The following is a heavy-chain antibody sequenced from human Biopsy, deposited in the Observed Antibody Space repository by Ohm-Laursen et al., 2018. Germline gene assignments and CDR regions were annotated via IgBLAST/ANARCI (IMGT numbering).Heavy chain of an antibody. J-gene: IGHJ1*01. V-gene: IGHV1-69*06. D-gene: IGHD3-9*01. Sequence: SSVKVSCKVPGGTFSNYGVNWVRQAPGQGLEWLGGNIPILGTGNYAQKFQDRVTVAADTSTRTATMELRSLRSDDTAVYYCATKLTGYFHHWGQGTLVIVSS. CDR2: NIPILGTG. CDR1: GGTFSNYG. CDR3: ATKLTGYFHH.